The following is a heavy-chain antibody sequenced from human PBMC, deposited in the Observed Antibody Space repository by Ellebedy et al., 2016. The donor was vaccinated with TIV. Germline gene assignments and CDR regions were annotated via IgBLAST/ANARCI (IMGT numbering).Heavy chain of an antibody. D-gene: IGHD6-19*01. V-gene: IGHV3-23*01. J-gene: IGHJ4*02. Sequence: GESLKISCAASGFSFNSYAMSWVRQAPGKGLEWVSGFGVSGDSTYYADSVKGRFTISRDNSKNTLYLQMNTLRAEDTAVYYCVKDLRAVAGTKGSHWGQGTLVTVSS. CDR2: FGVSGDST. CDR1: GFSFNSYA. CDR3: VKDLRAVAGTKGSH.